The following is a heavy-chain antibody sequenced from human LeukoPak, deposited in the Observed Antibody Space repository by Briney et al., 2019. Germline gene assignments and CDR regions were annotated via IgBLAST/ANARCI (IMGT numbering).Heavy chain of an antibody. CDR2: ISGSGGST. D-gene: IGHD7-27*01. CDR1: GFTVSSNY. Sequence: PGGSLRLSCAASGFTVSSNYMSWVRQAPGKGLEWVSAISGSGGSTYYADSVKGRFTISRDNSKNTLYLQMNSLRAEDTAVYYCAKTSGDFGYWGQGTLVTVSS. V-gene: IGHV3-23*01. CDR3: AKTSGDFGY. J-gene: IGHJ4*02.